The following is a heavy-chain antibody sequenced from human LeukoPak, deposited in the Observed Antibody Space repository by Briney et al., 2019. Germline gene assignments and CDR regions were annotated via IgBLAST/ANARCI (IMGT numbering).Heavy chain of an antibody. V-gene: IGHV3-23*01. CDR1: GFTFNRNA. CDR3: VRRGDASSGWGDHDY. D-gene: IGHD6-19*01. Sequence: GGSLRLSCAASGFTFNRNAISWVRQAPGKGLEWVSTIGGSGDKTFYADCVKGRFTISRDNSKNMLYLQMSSLTGEDTALYYCVRRGDASSGWGDHDYWGQGALVTVSS. J-gene: IGHJ4*02. CDR2: IGGSGDKT.